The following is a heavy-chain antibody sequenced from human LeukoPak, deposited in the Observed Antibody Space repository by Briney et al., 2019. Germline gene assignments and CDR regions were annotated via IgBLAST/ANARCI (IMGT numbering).Heavy chain of an antibody. J-gene: IGHJ6*02. CDR2: IYYSGST. V-gene: IGHV4-39*01. D-gene: IGHD3-22*01. Sequence: SSETLSLTCTVSGGSISSSSYYWGWIRQPPGKGLEWIGSIYYSGSTYYNPSLKSRVTISVDTSKNQFSLKPSSVTAADTAVYYCARHPSSGYYYDYYYGMDVWGQGTTVTVSS. CDR3: ARHPSSGYYYDYYYGMDV. CDR1: GGSISSSSYY.